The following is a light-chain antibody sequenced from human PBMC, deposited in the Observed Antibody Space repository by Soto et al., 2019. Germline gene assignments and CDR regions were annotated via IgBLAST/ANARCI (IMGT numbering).Light chain of an antibody. V-gene: IGLV2-14*01. CDR3: TSYTSSSTLEV. Sequence: QSALTQPASVSGSPGQSITISCTGTSSDVGGYNYVSWYQQHPGKAPKLMIYDVSYRPSGVSNRFSGSKSGNTASLTISGLQAEDEAAYYCTSYTSSSTLEVFGGGTKVTVL. CDR1: SSDVGGYNY. J-gene: IGLJ2*01. CDR2: DVS.